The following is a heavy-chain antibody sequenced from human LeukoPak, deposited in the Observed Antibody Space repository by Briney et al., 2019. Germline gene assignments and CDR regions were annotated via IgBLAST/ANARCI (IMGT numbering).Heavy chain of an antibody. V-gene: IGHV1-18*01. CDR3: TRDLGVDTTMIFFDY. Sequence: ASVKVSCKASGYTFSSFGISWVRQGPGQELEWMGWISAYNGNTNYVQKFQGRVTMTTDTSTSTAYMELRSLRSDDTAMYYCTRDLGVDTTMIFFDYWGQGTLVTVSS. D-gene: IGHD5-18*01. CDR1: GYTFSSFG. J-gene: IGHJ4*02. CDR2: ISAYNGNT.